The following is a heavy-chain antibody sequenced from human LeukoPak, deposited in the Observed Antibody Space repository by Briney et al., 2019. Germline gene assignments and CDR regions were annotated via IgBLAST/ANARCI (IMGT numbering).Heavy chain of an antibody. CDR2: ISGSGGNT. CDR3: AKHWSYCSTTSCFFNYYYYYMDV. Sequence: PGGSLRLSCAASGFTFSSYAMSWVRQAPGKGLEWVSAISGSGGNTYYADSVRGRFTISRDNSKSTLYLQMNNLRAEDTAVYYCAKHWSYCSTTSCFFNYYYYYMDVWGKGTTVTVSS. CDR1: GFTFSSYA. J-gene: IGHJ6*03. V-gene: IGHV3-23*01. D-gene: IGHD2-2*01.